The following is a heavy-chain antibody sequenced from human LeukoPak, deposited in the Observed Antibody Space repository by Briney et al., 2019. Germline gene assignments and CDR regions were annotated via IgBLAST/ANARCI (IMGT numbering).Heavy chain of an antibody. Sequence: SETLSLTCTVSGGSISSGSYYWSWIRQPAGKGLEWIGRISTSGSTNYNPSLKSRVIISVDTTKNQFSLKMTSVTAADTAVYYCARGGLEQQLPKPHYYFDYWGQGTLVTVSS. CDR1: GGSISSGSYY. D-gene: IGHD6-13*01. CDR3: ARGGLEQQLPKPHYYFDY. CDR2: ISTSGST. J-gene: IGHJ4*02. V-gene: IGHV4-61*02.